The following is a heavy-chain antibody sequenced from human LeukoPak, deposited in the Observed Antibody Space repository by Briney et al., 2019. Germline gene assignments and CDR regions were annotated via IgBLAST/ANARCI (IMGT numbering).Heavy chain of an antibody. V-gene: IGHV4-61*08. CDR2: IYYSGST. J-gene: IGHJ6*02. D-gene: IGHD1-1*01. CDR1: GGSISSGGYS. Sequence: SQTLSLTCAVSGGSISSGGYSWSWIRQPPGKGLEWIGYIYYSGSTNYNPSLKSRVTISVDTSNNQFSLKLSSVTAADTAVYYCARVGGTNYYYYGMDVWGQGTTVTVSS. CDR3: ARVGGTNYYYYGMDV.